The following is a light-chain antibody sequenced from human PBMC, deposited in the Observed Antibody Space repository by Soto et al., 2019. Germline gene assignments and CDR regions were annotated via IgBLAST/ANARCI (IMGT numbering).Light chain of an antibody. J-gene: IGKJ5*01. Sequence: EIVLKQYPATLALSPGERATLSCGASQSVSTYSAWYQQKPRQAPRLLIYDASNRATGIPARFSGSGSGTDFTLTISSLEPEDFAVYYCQQRSNWPTFGQGTRLEIK. CDR3: QQRSNWPT. V-gene: IGKV3-11*01. CDR2: DAS. CDR1: QSVSTY.